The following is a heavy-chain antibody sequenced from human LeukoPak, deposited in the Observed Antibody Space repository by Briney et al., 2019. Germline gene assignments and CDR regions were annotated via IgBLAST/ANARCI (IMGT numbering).Heavy chain of an antibody. Sequence: SETLSLTCTVSGGSISSSSYYWGWIRQPPGKGLEWIGSIYYSGSTYYNPSLKSRVTISVDTSKNQFSLKLSSVTAADTAVYYCARGFQGPLLPLGWFDPWGQGTLVTVSS. CDR1: GGSISSSSYY. CDR2: IYYSGST. CDR3: ARGFQGPLLPLGWFDP. V-gene: IGHV4-39*07. J-gene: IGHJ5*02. D-gene: IGHD3-22*01.